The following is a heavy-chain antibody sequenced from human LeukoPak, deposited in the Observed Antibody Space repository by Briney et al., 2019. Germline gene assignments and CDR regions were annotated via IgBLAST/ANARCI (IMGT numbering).Heavy chain of an antibody. Sequence: GGSLRLSCAASGFTVSSYAMSWVRHAPGKGLEWVSAISGSGGSTYYADSVKGRFTISRDNSKNTLYLQMNSLRAEDTAVYYCAKDSLGGSGSPSFDYWGQGTLVTVSS. CDR1: GFTVSSYA. V-gene: IGHV3-23*01. D-gene: IGHD3-10*01. CDR2: ISGSGGST. J-gene: IGHJ4*02. CDR3: AKDSLGGSGSPSFDY.